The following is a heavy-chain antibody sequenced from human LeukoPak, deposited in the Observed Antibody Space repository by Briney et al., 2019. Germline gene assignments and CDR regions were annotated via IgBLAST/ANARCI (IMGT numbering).Heavy chain of an antibody. CDR2: MNPNSGNT. V-gene: IGHV1-8*02. CDR3: ATLPPRFLSRYADY. Sequence: ASVKVSCKASGYTFTSYDINWVRQATGQGLEWMGWMNPNSGNTGYAQKFQGRVTMTEDTSADTAYMELSSLRSEDTAVYYCATLPPRFLSRYADYWGQGTLVTVSS. D-gene: IGHD3-3*01. J-gene: IGHJ4*02. CDR1: GYTFTSYD.